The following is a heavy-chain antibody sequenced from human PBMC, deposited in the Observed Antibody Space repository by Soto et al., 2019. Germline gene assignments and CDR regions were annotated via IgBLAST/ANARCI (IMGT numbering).Heavy chain of an antibody. CDR1: GDSVSSNSAA. CDR2: TYYRSKWYN. Sequence: SQTLSLTCAISGDSVSSNSAAWNWISQSPSRGLEWLGRTYYRSKWYNDYAVSVKSRITINPDTSKNQFSLQLNSVTPEDTAVYYCASSITGTRSSIYYFDYWGQGTLVTVSS. V-gene: IGHV6-1*01. CDR3: ASSITGTRSSIYYFDY. J-gene: IGHJ4*02. D-gene: IGHD1-7*01.